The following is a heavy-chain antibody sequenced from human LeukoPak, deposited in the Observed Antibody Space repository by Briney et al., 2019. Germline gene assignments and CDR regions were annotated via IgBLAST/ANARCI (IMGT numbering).Heavy chain of an antibody. CDR2: INSSGAT. D-gene: IGHD5-18*01. CDR3: ARDALGRGSSYLTGDQ. V-gene: IGHV3-66*01. J-gene: IGHJ4*02. Sequence: GGSLRLSCAALGFTVSSNYMSWVRQAPGKGLEWVSVINSSGATYYADSVKGRFTISRDNSKNTVFLQMNSLRAEDTAVYHCARDALGRGSSYLTGDQWGQGTLVTVSA. CDR1: GFTVSSNY.